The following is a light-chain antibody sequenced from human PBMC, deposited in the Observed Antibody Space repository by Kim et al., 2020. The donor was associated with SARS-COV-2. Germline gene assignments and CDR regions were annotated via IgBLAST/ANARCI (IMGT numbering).Light chain of an antibody. CDR3: QQYARSPRT. CDR1: ETLKGTY. J-gene: IGKJ1*01. Sequence: DIMLTQSPDTLSLSPGERATLSCRASETLKGTYLVWYQQRPDQAPRRLIYGASNRATGIPDRFSGSVSGTAFTLTITRLEPEDFAVYYCQQYARSPRTFGQGTKVDIK. V-gene: IGKV3-20*01. CDR2: GAS.